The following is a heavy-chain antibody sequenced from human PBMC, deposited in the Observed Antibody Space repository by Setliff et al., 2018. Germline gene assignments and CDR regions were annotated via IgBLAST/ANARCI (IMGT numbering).Heavy chain of an antibody. Sequence: PGGSLRLSCAASGFPFSISSMHWVRQAPGKGLEWVSSISDSSFHIYYRDSVKGRFTISRDDSKNMVNLQMNSLRAEDTAVYHCARDLGNWFDSWGQGTVVTVSS. J-gene: IGHJ5*01. CDR1: GFPFSISS. D-gene: IGHD3-16*01. CDR3: ARDLGNWFDS. CDR2: ISDSSFHI. V-gene: IGHV3-21*04.